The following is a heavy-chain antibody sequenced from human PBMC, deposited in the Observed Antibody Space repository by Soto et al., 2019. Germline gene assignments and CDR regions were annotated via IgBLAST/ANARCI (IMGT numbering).Heavy chain of an antibody. Sequence: SETLSLTCTVSGGSISSGGYYWSWIRQHPGKGLEWIGYIYYSGSTYYNPSLKGRVTMSVDTSKNQFSLKLSSVTAADTAVYYCARAPEKLLIQPKFDYWGQGALVTVSS. CDR1: GGSISSGGYY. J-gene: IGHJ4*02. CDR2: IYYSGST. CDR3: ARAPEKLLIQPKFDY. D-gene: IGHD5-18*01. V-gene: IGHV4-31*03.